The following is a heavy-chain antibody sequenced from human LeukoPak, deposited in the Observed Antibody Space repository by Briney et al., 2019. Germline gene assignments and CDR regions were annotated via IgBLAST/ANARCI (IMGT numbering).Heavy chain of an antibody. J-gene: IGHJ4*02. D-gene: IGHD4-17*01. V-gene: IGHV1-69*13. CDR2: IIPIFGTA. CDR1: GGTFSSYA. Sequence: SVKVSCKASGGTFSSYAISWVRQAPGQGLEWMGGIIPIFGTANYAQKFQGRVTITADESTSTAYMELSSLRSEDTAVYYCARDGGSDGDYAAYFDYWGQGTLVTVSS. CDR3: ARDGGSDGDYAAYFDY.